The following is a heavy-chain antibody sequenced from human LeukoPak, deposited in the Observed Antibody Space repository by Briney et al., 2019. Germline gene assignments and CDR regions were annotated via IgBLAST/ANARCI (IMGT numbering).Heavy chain of an antibody. CDR3: AREREETGAWYDRPHFDY. D-gene: IGHD1-1*01. CDR2: IYHSGST. J-gene: IGHJ4*02. CDR1: GVSFSDYY. Sequence: PSEILSLTCAVYGVSFSDYYWAWIRQSPGKGLEWIGEIYHSGSTNYNPSLKRRVTISVHTSKNQFSLKVSSVPAAATAVYYCAREREETGAWYDRPHFDYWGQGALVTVSS. V-gene: IGHV4-34*01.